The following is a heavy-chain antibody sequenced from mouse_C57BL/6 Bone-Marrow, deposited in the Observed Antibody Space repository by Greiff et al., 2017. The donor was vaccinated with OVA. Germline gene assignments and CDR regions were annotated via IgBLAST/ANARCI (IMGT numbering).Heavy chain of an antibody. Sequence: VKLQESGAELVKPGASVKMSCKASGYTFTTYPIEWMKQNHGKSLEWIGNFHPYNDDTKYNEKFKGKATLTVEKSSSTVYLELSRLTSDDSAVYYCARGDYYGSSYWFAYWGQGTLVTVSA. J-gene: IGHJ3*01. CDR2: FHPYNDDT. CDR3: ARGDYYGSSYWFAY. D-gene: IGHD1-1*01. CDR1: GYTFTTYP. V-gene: IGHV1-47*01.